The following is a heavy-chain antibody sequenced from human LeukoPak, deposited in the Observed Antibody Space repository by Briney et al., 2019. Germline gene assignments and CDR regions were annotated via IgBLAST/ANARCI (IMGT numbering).Heavy chain of an antibody. J-gene: IGHJ4*02. D-gene: IGHD4-23*01. V-gene: IGHV4-59*06. CDR2: LSSIGST. CDR3: VRDRGDYSGDPGYFDF. CDR1: GGSISSYY. Sequence: PSETLSLTCTVSGGSISSYYWTWIRQRPGKGLEWLGCLSSIGSTYYNPSLKSRLSISVGTSKNQFSLSLTSVTAADTALYYCVRDRGDYSGDPGYFDFWGQGIQVTASS.